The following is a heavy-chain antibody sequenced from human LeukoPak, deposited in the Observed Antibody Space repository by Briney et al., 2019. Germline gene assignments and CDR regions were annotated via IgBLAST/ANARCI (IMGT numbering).Heavy chain of an antibody. Sequence: TSETLSLTCAVYGGSFSGCYWGWIRQPPGKGLEWIGEINHSGSTNYNPSLKSRVTISVDTSKNQFSLKLSSVTAADTAVYYCARFRISTYDSSGYYYSRQTYYFDYWGQGTLVTVSS. CDR3: ARFRISTYDSSGYYYSRQTYYFDY. CDR1: GGSFSGCY. D-gene: IGHD3-22*01. V-gene: IGHV4-34*01. J-gene: IGHJ4*02. CDR2: INHSGST.